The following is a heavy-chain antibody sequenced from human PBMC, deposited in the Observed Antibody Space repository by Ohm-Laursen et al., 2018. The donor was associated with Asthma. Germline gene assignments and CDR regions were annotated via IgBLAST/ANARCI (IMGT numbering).Heavy chain of an antibody. CDR1: GFTFSSYA. J-gene: IGHJ6*02. Sequence: SLRLSCSASGFTFSSYAMSWVRQAPGKGLECVSAIIGSGADTYYADSVKGRFTIFRDNSKNTLYLQMNTLRAEDTAVYYRARETATGSQNIHYYDLDVWGQGTTVIVSS. CDR3: ARETATGSQNIHYYDLDV. D-gene: IGHD2-15*01. V-gene: IGHV3-23*01. CDR2: IIGSGADT.